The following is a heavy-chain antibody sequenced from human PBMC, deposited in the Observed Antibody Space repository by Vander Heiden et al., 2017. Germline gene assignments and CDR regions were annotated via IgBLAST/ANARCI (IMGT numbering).Heavy chain of an antibody. Sequence: EVQLLESGGGLVQPGGSLRLSCAASGFTFSSYAMSWVRQAPGKGLEWVSAISGSGGSTYYADSVKGRFTISRDNSKNTLYLQMNSLRAEDTAVYYCAKDSSLIVVVTAIYYFDYWGQGTLVTVSS. V-gene: IGHV3-23*01. CDR1: GFTFSSYA. D-gene: IGHD2-21*02. CDR2: ISGSGGST. J-gene: IGHJ4*02. CDR3: AKDSSLIVVVTAIYYFDY.